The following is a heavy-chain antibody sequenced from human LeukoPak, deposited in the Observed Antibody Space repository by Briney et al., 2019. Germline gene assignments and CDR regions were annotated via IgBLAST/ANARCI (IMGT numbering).Heavy chain of an antibody. CDR2: INSDSSMI. Sequence: PGGSLRLSCAVSGFTISNYVMSWVRQAPGKGLEWVAYINSDSSMIYYADSVKGRFTISRDNAKNSLYLQMHSLRDEDTAVYYCARYMLTGYLSGLGYWGQGTLVTVSS. D-gene: IGHD3-9*01. CDR1: GFTISNYV. CDR3: ARYMLTGYLSGLGY. J-gene: IGHJ4*02. V-gene: IGHV3-48*02.